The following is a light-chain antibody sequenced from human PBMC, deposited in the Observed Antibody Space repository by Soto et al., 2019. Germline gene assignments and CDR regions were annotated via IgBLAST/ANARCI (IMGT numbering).Light chain of an antibody. J-gene: IGKJ2*01. V-gene: IGKV3-20*01. CDR3: QQYGSSPPYT. Sequence: EVGLTQYPGTLSWSPGERATLSCRASQSVRNDYFAWYQQKPGQAPRLLIFGSPDRDTGIPDRFSGSGSGADFTLTISKLEPEDFAVYYCQQYGSSPPYTLGQGTKLEIK. CDR2: GSP. CDR1: QSVRNDY.